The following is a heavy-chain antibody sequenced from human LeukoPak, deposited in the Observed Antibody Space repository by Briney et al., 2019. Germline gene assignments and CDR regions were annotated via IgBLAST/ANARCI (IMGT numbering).Heavy chain of an antibody. CDR1: GGSISSSSYY. D-gene: IGHD3-10*01. CDR3: ARRGGSGRSFDY. CDR2: IYSSWST. J-gene: IGHJ4*02. V-gene: IGHV4-39*01. Sequence: PSERVSLTCTVSGGSISSSSYYWGWIRQPPGKGLEWIGSIYSSWSTYYNPSLKSRVTISVDTSKNQFSLNLSSVPASDTAVYYCARRGGSGRSFDYWGQGIMFTVSP.